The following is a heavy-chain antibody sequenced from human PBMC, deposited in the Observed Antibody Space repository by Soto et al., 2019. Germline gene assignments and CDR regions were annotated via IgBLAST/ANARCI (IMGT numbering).Heavy chain of an antibody. Sequence: TGGSLRLSCAASGFTFTTYALSWVRQAPGKGLEWVSIISGRGDTTFYADSVKGRFTISRDKSKHTVDLQMNSLGAEDTAVYYCAKKMGTSSSPWQYFDFWGQGTLVTVSS. CDR2: ISGRGDTT. J-gene: IGHJ4*02. CDR3: AKKMGTSSSPWQYFDF. D-gene: IGHD6-13*01. CDR1: GFTFTTYA. V-gene: IGHV3-23*01.